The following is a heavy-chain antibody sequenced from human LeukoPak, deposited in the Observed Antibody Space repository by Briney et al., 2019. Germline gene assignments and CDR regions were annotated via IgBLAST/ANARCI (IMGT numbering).Heavy chain of an antibody. CDR2: VSYGGST. D-gene: IGHD4-17*01. J-gene: IGHJ4*02. CDR3: ARNTTDRFFDY. V-gene: IGHV4-39*01. CDR1: GGSISSNSYC. Sequence: SETLSLTCTVSGGSISSNSYCWDWIRQPPGKGLEWIGSVSYGGSTYYNPSLKRRVFISVDTSNNQFSLMLHSMTAADTAVYYCARNTTDRFFDYWGQGTLVTVSS.